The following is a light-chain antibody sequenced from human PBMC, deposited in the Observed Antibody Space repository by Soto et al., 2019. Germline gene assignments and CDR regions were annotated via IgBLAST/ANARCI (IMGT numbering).Light chain of an antibody. Sequence: QSALTQPSSVSGSPGQSITISCTGTSSDGGGYNSVSWYQQHPGKAPKFMIYDVSNRPSGFSNRFSGSKSGNTASLTISGRQAEDEADYYCCSYTTSNTRQIVFGTGTKVTVL. CDR1: SSDGGGYNS. J-gene: IGLJ1*01. CDR2: DVS. CDR3: CSYTTSNTRQIV. V-gene: IGLV2-14*01.